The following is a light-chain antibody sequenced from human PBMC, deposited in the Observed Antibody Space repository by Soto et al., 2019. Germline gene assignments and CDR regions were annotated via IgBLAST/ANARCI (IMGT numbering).Light chain of an antibody. J-gene: IGLJ1*01. V-gene: IGLV2-23*02. CDR1: SSDVGSYNL. Sequence: QSALTQPASVSGSPGQSITISCTGTSSDVGSYNLVSWYQQHPGKAPKLMIYEVSKRPSGVSNRFSGSKSGNTASLTISGLQAEDEADYYCCSYAGSSTFEGIGTGTKVTVL. CDR3: CSYAGSSTFEG. CDR2: EVS.